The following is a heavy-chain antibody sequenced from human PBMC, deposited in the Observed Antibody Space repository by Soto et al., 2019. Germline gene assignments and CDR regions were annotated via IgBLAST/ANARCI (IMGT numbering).Heavy chain of an antibody. CDR1: GFSFSSYS. V-gene: IGHV3-48*01. D-gene: IGHD2-2*01. CDR3: ARASRCSSNSCYRVWYYYYYMEV. Sequence: PGESLRLSCATFGFSFSSYSMNWVRQAQGKGLEWVSYISSSSSTIYYADSVKGRFTISRDNAKNSLYLQMNSLRAEDTAVYYCARASRCSSNSCYRVWYYYYYMEVWGKGTTVTVSS. J-gene: IGHJ6*03. CDR2: ISSSSSTI.